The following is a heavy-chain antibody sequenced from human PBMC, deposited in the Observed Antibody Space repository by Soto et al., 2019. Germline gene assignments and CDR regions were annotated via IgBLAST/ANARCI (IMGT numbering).Heavy chain of an antibody. CDR2: LIPYNGDR. CDR1: GYTFTSYG. V-gene: IGHV1-18*01. D-gene: IGHD6-13*01. CDR3: AREVARLIAAAGRGLNY. J-gene: IGHJ4*02. Sequence: GASVKVSCKASGYTFTSYGISRVRQAPGQGLEWLGLLIPYNGDRIYAQKFQGRVILTTDTATNTAYMERGSLRSDDTAVYDCAREVARLIAAAGRGLNYWGQGTLVTVSS.